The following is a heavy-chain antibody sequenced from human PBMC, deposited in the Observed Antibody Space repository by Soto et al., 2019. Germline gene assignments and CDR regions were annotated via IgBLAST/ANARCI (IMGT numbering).Heavy chain of an antibody. V-gene: IGHV1-3*05. CDR3: ARGKGSGSWLIDY. Sequence: QVQFVQSGAEEKMPGASVKVSCKPSGYTLTPHAMHWVRQAPGQRLEWMGCIKGDSDNTQYSQKFQGRVTITRDTSATTVYMELSSLRAEDTGLYYCARGKGSGSWLIDYWGQGTLITVSS. CDR1: GYTLTPHA. D-gene: IGHD3-10*01. J-gene: IGHJ4*02. CDR2: IKGDSDNT.